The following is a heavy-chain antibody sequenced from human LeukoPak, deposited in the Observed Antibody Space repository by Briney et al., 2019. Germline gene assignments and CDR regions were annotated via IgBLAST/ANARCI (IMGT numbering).Heavy chain of an antibody. CDR3: ASRVAGALDY. CDR1: GGSFSGYY. V-gene: IGHV4-34*01. D-gene: IGHD6-19*01. J-gene: IGHJ4*02. CDR2: INHSGST. Sequence: PSETLSLTCAVYGGSFSGYYWSWICQPPGKGLEWIGEINHSGSTNYNPSLKSRVTISVDTSKNQFSLKLSSVTAADTAVYYCASRVAGALDYWGQGTLVTVSS.